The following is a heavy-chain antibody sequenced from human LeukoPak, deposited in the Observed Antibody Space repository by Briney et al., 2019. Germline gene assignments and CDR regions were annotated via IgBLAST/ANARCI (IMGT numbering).Heavy chain of an antibody. D-gene: IGHD3-10*01. V-gene: IGHV3-23*01. J-gene: IGHJ4*02. CDR3: AKEPTYFYGSGSFSHYFDY. Sequence: PGRSLGLSCAVAGFTFSNHAMTWVRQAPGKGMEWVSSISDSGGSTYYADSVKGWFTISRDTSKNTLFLQMNSLRAEDTAVYYCAKEPTYFYGSGSFSHYFDYWGQGTLVTASS. CDR2: ISDSGGST. CDR1: GFTFSNHA.